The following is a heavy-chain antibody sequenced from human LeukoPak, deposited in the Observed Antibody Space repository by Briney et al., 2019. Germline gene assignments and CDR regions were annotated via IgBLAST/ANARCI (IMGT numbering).Heavy chain of an antibody. CDR2: IKQDGSEK. CDR1: GFTFSSYC. D-gene: IGHD3-16*01. V-gene: IGHV3-7*01. J-gene: IGHJ5*02. CDR3: ARLPQTLPGGS. Sequence: PGGSLRLSCAASGFTFSSYCMSWVRQAPGKGLEWVANIKQDGSEKYYVDSVKGRFTISRDNAKNSLYLQMNSLRDEDTAVYYCARLPQTLPGGSWGQGTLVIVSS.